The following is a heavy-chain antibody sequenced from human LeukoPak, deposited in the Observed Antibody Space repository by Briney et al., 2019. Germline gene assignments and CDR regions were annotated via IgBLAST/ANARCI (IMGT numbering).Heavy chain of an antibody. V-gene: IGHV1-18*01. Sequence: ASVKVSCKASGYTFTSYGISWVRQAPGQGLEWMGWISAYNGNTNYAQKLQGRVTMTTDTSTSTAYMELRSLRSDNTAVYYCARDPLDYADYYYYMDVWGKGTTVTVSS. J-gene: IGHJ6*03. D-gene: IGHD4-17*01. CDR1: GYTFTSYG. CDR2: ISAYNGNT. CDR3: ARDPLDYADYYYYMDV.